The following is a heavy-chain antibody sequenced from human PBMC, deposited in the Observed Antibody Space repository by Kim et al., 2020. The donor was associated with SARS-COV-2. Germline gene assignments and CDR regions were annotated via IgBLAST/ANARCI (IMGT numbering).Heavy chain of an antibody. D-gene: IGHD6-13*01. V-gene: IGHV4-39*01. CDR3: ARQLQQLVLLDY. CDR2: IYYSGST. J-gene: IGHJ4*02. CDR1: GGSISSSSYY. Sequence: SETLSLTCTVSGGSISSSSYYWGWIRQPPGKGLEWIGSIYYSGSTYYNPSLKSRVTISVDTSKNQFSLKLSSVTAADTAVYYCARQLQQLVLLDYWGQGTLVTVSS.